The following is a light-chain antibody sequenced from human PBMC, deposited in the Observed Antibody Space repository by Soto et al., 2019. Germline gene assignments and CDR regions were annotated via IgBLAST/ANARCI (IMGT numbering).Light chain of an antibody. V-gene: IGKV3-15*01. J-gene: IGKJ1*01. CDR2: GAS. CDR1: QSVSSY. CDR3: QQYNNWPRT. Sequence: VMTQSPATLSVSPGERATLSCRASQSVSSYLAWYQQKPGQAPRLLIHGASTRATGTPARFSGSGSGTEFTLTISSLQSEDFAVYYCQQYNNWPRTFGQGTKVEIK.